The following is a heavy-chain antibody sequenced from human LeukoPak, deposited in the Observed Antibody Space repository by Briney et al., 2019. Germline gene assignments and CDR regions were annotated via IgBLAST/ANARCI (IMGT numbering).Heavy chain of an antibody. Sequence: PGGSLRLSCAASGFTFSNAWMSWVRQAPGKGLVWVSRIERDGSSTRYADPVKGRFLMSRDNAKNTLDLQMNSLRAEDTAVYYCARAIYNNSPDYWGQGVLVTVSS. CDR1: GFTFSNAW. D-gene: IGHD1-1*01. CDR2: IERDGSST. V-gene: IGHV3-74*01. J-gene: IGHJ4*02. CDR3: ARAIYNNSPDY.